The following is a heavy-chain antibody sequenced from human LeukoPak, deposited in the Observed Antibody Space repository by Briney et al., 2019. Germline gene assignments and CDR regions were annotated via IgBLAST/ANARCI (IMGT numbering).Heavy chain of an antibody. Sequence: GGSLRLSCAASGFTFSSYSMNWVRQAPGKGLEWVSSISSSSSYIYYADSVKGRFTISRDNPKNSLYLQMNSLRAEDTAVYYCARDPPRGSEDAFDIWGQGTMVTVSS. CDR2: ISSSSSYI. CDR3: ARDPPRGSEDAFDI. D-gene: IGHD3-10*01. CDR1: GFTFSSYS. V-gene: IGHV3-21*01. J-gene: IGHJ3*02.